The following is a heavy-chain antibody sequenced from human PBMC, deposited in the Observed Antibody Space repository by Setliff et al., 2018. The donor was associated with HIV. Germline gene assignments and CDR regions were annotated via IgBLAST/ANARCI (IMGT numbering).Heavy chain of an antibody. J-gene: IGHJ4*02. V-gene: IGHV3-20*04. CDR3: ARDLRPLAAITFGGVDY. CDR1: GFMFDDYG. D-gene: IGHD3-16*01. CDR2: INWNGGSV. Sequence: PGGSLRLSCVASGFMFDDYGMIWVRQIPGKGLEWISGINWNGGSVGYGDSVQGRFTISRDNAKTSLYLQMNSLRVEDTALYYCARDLRPLAAITFGGVDYWGQGTLVTV.